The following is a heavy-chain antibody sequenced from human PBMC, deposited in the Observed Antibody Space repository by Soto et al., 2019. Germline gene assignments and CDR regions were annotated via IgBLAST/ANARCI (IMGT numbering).Heavy chain of an antibody. CDR3: ARVGLLGNFDY. V-gene: IGHV4-31*03. CDR1: GGSINSGGYY. CDR2: IYYSGDT. J-gene: IGHJ4*02. Sequence: SETLSLTCTVSGGSINSGGYYWSWIRQHPGKGLEWIGYIYYSGDTYSNPSLKSRITISVDTSKNQFSLKLSSVTAADTAVYYCARVGLLGNFDYWGQGTLVTVSS.